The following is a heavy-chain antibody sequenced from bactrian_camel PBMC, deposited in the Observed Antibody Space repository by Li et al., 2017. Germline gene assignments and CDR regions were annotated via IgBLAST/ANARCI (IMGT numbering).Heavy chain of an antibody. V-gene: IGHV3S53*01. CDR1: GGIYGRRC. D-gene: IGHD5*01. CDR2: IGRIGTT. CDR3: AVQNKVICPTSTAYGAY. Sequence: HVQLVESGGGSVQAGGSLRLSCEASGGIYGRRCLGWFRQSPGKERERVALIGRIGTTTYADSVKGRFTISRDNAKNTLYLQMNSLNPEDTAMYYCAVQNKVICPTSTAYGAYWGQGTQVTVS. J-gene: IGHJ4*01.